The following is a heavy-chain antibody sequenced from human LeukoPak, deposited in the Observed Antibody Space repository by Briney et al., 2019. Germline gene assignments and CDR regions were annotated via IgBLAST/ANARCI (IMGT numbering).Heavy chain of an antibody. CDR3: ARDQWLVRDHYMDV. Sequence: PGRSLRLSCAASGFTFDDYAMHWVRQAPGKGLEWVSGISWNSGSIGYADSVKGRFTISRDNARNSLYLQMNSLRAEDTAVYYCARDQWLVRDHYMDVWGKGTTVIVSS. V-gene: IGHV3-9*01. D-gene: IGHD6-19*01. J-gene: IGHJ6*03. CDR2: ISWNSGSI. CDR1: GFTFDDYA.